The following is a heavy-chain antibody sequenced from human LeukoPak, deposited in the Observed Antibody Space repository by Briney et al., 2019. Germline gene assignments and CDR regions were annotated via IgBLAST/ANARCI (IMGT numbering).Heavy chain of an antibody. CDR3: ARWVGTITPYYYGMDV. V-gene: IGHV4-31*03. CDR1: GGSISSDDYY. J-gene: IGHJ6*02. CDR2: IYTSGST. Sequence: SETLSLTCTVSGGSISSDDYYWNWIRQHPGKGLVWIGYIYTSGSTYYNPSLKSRVTISKDTSKNQFSLKLTSATAADTAVYYCARWVGTITPYYYGMDVWGQGTTVTVSS. D-gene: IGHD5-24*01.